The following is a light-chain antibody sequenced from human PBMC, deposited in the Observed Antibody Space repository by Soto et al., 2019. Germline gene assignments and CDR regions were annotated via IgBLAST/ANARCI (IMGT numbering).Light chain of an antibody. Sequence: DIQMTQPPSSLSASVGDRVTITCQASQDINKNLIWYQQKPGKAPKLLIYDASDLETGVPSRFSGSGSGTGFTFTISSLQPEDFATYYCQQYESLPLTFGQGTRVEIK. J-gene: IGKJ5*01. V-gene: IGKV1-33*01. CDR2: DAS. CDR3: QQYESLPLT. CDR1: QDINKN.